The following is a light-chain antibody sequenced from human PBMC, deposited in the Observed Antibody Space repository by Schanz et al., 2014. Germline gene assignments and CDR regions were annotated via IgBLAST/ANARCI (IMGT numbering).Light chain of an antibody. CDR1: QGISNY. Sequence: DIQMTQSPSSLSASVGDRVTLTCRASQGISNYLAWYQQKPGKVPKLLMYAASTLQSGVPSRFSGSGSGADFTLTISSLQPEDVATYYCQKYYSAPFTFGPGTKVDIK. CDR2: AAS. J-gene: IGKJ3*01. V-gene: IGKV1-27*01. CDR3: QKYYSAPFT.